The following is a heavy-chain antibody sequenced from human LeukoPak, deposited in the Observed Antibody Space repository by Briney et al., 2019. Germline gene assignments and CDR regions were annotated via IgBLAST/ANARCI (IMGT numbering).Heavy chain of an antibody. Sequence: AGGSLRLSCAASGFTFSSYAMSWVRQAPGKGLEWVSAISGSGGSTYYADSVKGRFTISRDNSKNTLYLQMNSLRAEDTAVYYCAKDVVVGATRGHSDYWGQGTLVTVSS. CDR2: ISGSGGST. CDR3: AKDVVVGATRGHSDY. J-gene: IGHJ4*02. D-gene: IGHD1-26*01. V-gene: IGHV3-23*01. CDR1: GFTFSSYA.